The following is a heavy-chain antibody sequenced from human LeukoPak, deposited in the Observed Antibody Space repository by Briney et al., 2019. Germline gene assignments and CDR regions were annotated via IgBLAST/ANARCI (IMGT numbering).Heavy chain of an antibody. J-gene: IGHJ4*02. CDR3: ARISTETTVTAFDY. CDR2: IYYSGST. D-gene: IGHD4-17*01. Sequence: SETLSLTCTVSGGSISSGGYYWSWIRQHPGKGLEWIGYIYYSGSTYYNPSLKSQVTISVDTSKNQFSLKLSSVTAADTAVYYCARISTETTVTAFDYWGQGTLVTVSS. CDR1: GGSISSGGYY. V-gene: IGHV4-31*01.